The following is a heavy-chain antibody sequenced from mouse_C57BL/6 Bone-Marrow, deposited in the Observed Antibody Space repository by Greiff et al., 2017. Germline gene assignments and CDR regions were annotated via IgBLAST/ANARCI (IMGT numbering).Heavy chain of an antibody. CDR1: GYTFTSYW. J-gene: IGHJ3*01. Sequence: VQLQQPGAELVKPGASVKLSCKASGYTFTSYWMHWVKQRPGQGLEWIGMIHPNSGSTNYNEKFKSKATLTVDKSSSTAYMQLSSLTSEDSAVYYCARPITTVVAGDAYWGQGTLVTVSA. D-gene: IGHD1-1*01. CDR2: IHPNSGST. CDR3: ARPITTVVAGDAY. V-gene: IGHV1-64*01.